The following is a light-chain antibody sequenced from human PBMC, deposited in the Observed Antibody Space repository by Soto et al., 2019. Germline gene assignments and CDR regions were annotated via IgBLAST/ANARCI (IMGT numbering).Light chain of an antibody. CDR2: GAS. J-gene: IGKJ4*01. Sequence: EIVMTQSPATLSVSPGQTATLSCRASQSRSNNVAWYQKQPGQAPRLLILGASTRATGIPARFSGSGSGTEFTLTISSLQSEDFAVYYCQRYNNWPLTFGGGTKVDI. CDR1: QSRSNN. CDR3: QRYNNWPLT. V-gene: IGKV3-15*01.